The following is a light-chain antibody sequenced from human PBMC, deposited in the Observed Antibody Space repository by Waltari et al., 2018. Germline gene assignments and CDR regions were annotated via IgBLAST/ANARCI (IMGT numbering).Light chain of an antibody. V-gene: IGKV3-15*01. J-gene: IGKJ1*01. CDR3: QQYNYWPPGA. CDR2: GAS. CDR1: QSVSSN. Sequence: EIVMTQSPATLSVSPGERATLACRASQSVSSNLAWYQQKPGQAPRLLIHGASTRATGIPARCSGSGSGTEFTLTSSSLQSSDFAVYYCQQYNYWPPGAFGQGTKVEIK.